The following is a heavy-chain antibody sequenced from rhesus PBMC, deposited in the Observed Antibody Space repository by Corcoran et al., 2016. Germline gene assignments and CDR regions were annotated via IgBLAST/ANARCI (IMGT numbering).Heavy chain of an antibody. CDR1: GGSISSSY. J-gene: IGHJ4*01. CDR2: ISGSGSST. V-gene: IGHV4-169*02. Sequence: QVQLQASGPGLVPPSEPLSVPCAVSGGSISSSYLSWIRHAPGKGLEGIGYISGSGSSTNYNPSRKSRVTLAGDTSKNQFSLKLSSVTAADTAVYYCANGPWDRPFDYWGQGVLVTVSS. D-gene: IGHD1-44*01. CDR3: ANGPWDRPFDY.